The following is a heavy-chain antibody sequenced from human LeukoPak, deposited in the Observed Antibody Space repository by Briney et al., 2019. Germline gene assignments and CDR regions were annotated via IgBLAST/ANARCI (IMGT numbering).Heavy chain of an antibody. V-gene: IGHV6-1*01. CDR1: GDSVSSNSAA. J-gene: IGHJ4*02. Sequence: SQTLSLTCSICGDSVSSNSAALNWIRQSPSRGLEWLVRTYYRSKWYNDYAVSVKSRITINPDTSKNQFSLQLNSVTPEDTAVYYCARARVSKQLVLFDYWGQGTLVTVSS. CDR3: ARARVSKQLVLFDY. D-gene: IGHD6-6*01. CDR2: TYYRSKWYN.